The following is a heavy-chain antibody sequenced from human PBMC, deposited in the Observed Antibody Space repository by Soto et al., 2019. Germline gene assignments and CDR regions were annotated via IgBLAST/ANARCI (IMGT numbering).Heavy chain of an antibody. V-gene: IGHV3-23*01. CDR1: GFTFSSYA. D-gene: IGHD3-9*01. Sequence: GGSLRLSCAASGFTFSSYAMSWVRQAPGKGLEWVSAISGSGGSTYYADSVKGRFTISRDNSKNTLYLQMNSLRAEDTAVYYCAKDRTYYDILTGYYTAGNFQHWGQGTLVTVSS. J-gene: IGHJ1*01. CDR2: ISGSGGST. CDR3: AKDRTYYDILTGYYTAGNFQH.